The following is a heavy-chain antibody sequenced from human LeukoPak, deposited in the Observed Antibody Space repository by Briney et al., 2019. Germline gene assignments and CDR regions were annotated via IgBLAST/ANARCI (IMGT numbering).Heavy chain of an antibody. J-gene: IGHJ4*02. D-gene: IGHD4-17*01. CDR3: AKEIWPTVTTPGWTYFDY. CDR1: GFTFSTYG. V-gene: IGHV3-23*01. CDR2: IPSGGGT. Sequence: GGSLRLSCAASGFTFSTYGMSWVRQAPGKGLQWVSTIPSGGGTYYADSVKGRFTISRDNSKNTLYLQMNSLRAEDTAVYYCAKEIWPTVTTPGWTYFDYWGQGALVTVSS.